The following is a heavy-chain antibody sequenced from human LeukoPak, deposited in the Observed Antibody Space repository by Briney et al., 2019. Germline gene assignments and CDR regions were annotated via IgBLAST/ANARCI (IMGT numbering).Heavy chain of an antibody. D-gene: IGHD6-13*01. Sequence: SETLSLTCTVSGGSISSYYWSWIRQPPGKGLEWIGYIYYSGSTNHNPSLKSRVTISVDTSKNQFSLKLSSVTAADTAVYYCARVTRQQLDYYYYMDVWGKGTTVTISS. CDR2: IYYSGST. J-gene: IGHJ6*03. CDR3: ARVTRQQLDYYYYMDV. CDR1: GGSISSYY. V-gene: IGHV4-59*01.